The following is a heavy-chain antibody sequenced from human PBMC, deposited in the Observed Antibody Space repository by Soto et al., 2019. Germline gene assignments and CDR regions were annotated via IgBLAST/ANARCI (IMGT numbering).Heavy chain of an antibody. Sequence: QITLKESGPTLVNPTQTLTLTCTFSGFSLSTSGVGVGWIRQPPGKALECLGIIFWDDGKRYSPSLKSRLTVTKDTSKNQVVLTMTNMDPVDTATYSCAHTTTDTTFDYWGQGTLVTVSS. CDR3: AHTTTDTTFDY. V-gene: IGHV2-5*02. CDR1: GFSLSTSGVG. J-gene: IGHJ4*02. CDR2: IFWDDGK. D-gene: IGHD4-17*01.